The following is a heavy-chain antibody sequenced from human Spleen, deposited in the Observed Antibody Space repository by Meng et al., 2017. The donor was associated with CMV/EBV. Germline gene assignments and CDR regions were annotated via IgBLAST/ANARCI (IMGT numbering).Heavy chain of an antibody. CDR3: ARDPCDYYDSSGCN. CDR1: GYTFTNYW. Sequence: GESLKISCKASGYTFTNYWIAWVRQTPGKGLEWMGIIYPGSSDTRYSPSFQRQVTLSADKSISTAFLQWGSLKASDTGVYYCARDPCDYYDSSGCNWGQGTLVTVSS. J-gene: IGHJ4*02. D-gene: IGHD3-22*01. CDR2: IYPGSSDT. V-gene: IGHV5-51*01.